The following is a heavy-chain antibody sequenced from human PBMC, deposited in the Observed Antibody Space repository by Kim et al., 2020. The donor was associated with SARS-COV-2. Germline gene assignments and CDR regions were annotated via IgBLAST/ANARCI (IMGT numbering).Heavy chain of an antibody. CDR1: GFTFSDHQ. CDR3: ARRDGDF. Sequence: GGSLRLSCAASGFTFSDHQMSWMRQAPGQGPEWVSYISSSGSHTSYADSVKGRFLFSRDNAKNSLYLQMNGLKVDDTAMYYCARRDGDFWGQGTLVTVSS. CDR2: ISSSGSHT. J-gene: IGHJ4*02. V-gene: IGHV3-11*03.